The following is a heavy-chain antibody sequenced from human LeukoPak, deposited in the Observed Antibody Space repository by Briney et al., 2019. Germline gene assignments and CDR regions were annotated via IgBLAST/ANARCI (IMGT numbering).Heavy chain of an antibody. J-gene: IGHJ4*02. CDR2: IKQDGSEK. Sequence: GGSLRLSCAASGFTFSSYWMSWVRQAPGKGLEWVANIKQDGSEKYYVDSVKGRFTISRDNAKNSLYLQMNSLRADDTAVYYCARADYYDSSGYYNWGQGTLVTVSS. CDR3: ARADYYDSSGYYN. CDR1: GFTFSSYW. V-gene: IGHV3-7*01. D-gene: IGHD3-22*01.